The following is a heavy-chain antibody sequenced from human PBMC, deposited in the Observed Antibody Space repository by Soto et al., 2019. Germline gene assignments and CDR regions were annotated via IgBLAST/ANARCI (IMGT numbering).Heavy chain of an antibody. Sequence: PSETLSLTCTVSGGSISSYYWSWIRHPPGKGLEWIGYIYYSGSTNYNPSLKSRVTISVDTSKNQFSLKLSSVTAADTAVYYCARDFVAGTNWFDPWGQGTLVTVSS. J-gene: IGHJ5*02. CDR3: ARDFVAGTNWFDP. CDR1: GGSISSYY. V-gene: IGHV4-59*01. D-gene: IGHD6-19*01. CDR2: IYYSGST.